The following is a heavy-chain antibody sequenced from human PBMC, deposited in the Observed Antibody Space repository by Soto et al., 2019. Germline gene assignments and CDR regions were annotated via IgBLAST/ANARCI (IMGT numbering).Heavy chain of an antibody. D-gene: IGHD3-3*01. CDR2: IWYDGSNK. CDR1: GFTFSSYG. CDR3: AREFWSGPFDY. V-gene: IGHV3-33*08. Sequence: GGSLRLSCVASGFTFSSYGMHWVRQAPGKGLEWVAVIWYDGSNKYNADSVKGRFTISRDNSKNTLYLQMNSLRAEDTAVYYCAREFWSGPFDYWGQGTLVTVSS. J-gene: IGHJ4*02.